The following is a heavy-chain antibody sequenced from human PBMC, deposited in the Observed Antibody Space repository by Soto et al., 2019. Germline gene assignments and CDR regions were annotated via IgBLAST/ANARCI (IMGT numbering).Heavy chain of an antibody. Sequence: EVQLLESGGGLVQPGGSLRLYCAASGFTFSSYAMSWVRQAPGKGLEWVSAISGSGGSTYYADAVKGRFTISRDNSKNTLYLQMNSLRAEDTAVYYCAKGASCYYYYGMDVWGQGTTVTVSS. CDR3: AKGASCYYYYGMDV. D-gene: IGHD3-16*02. CDR1: GFTFSSYA. CDR2: ISGSGGST. V-gene: IGHV3-23*01. J-gene: IGHJ6*02.